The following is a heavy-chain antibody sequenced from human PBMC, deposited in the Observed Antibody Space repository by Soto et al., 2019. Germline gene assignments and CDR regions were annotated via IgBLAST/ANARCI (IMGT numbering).Heavy chain of an antibody. CDR2: IWYDGSNK. CDR3: ARRWPVPEQQLVRFFAFDI. Sequence: GGSLRLSCAASGFTFSSYGMHWVRQAPGKGLEWVAVIWYDGSNKYYADSVKGRFTISRDNSKNTLYLQMNSLRAEDTAVYYCARRWPVPEQQLVRFFAFDIWGQGTMVTVSS. CDR1: GFTFSSYG. J-gene: IGHJ3*02. V-gene: IGHV3-33*01. D-gene: IGHD6-13*01.